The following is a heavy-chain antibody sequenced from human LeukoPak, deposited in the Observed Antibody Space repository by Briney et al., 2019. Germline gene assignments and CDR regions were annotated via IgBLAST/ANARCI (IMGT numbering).Heavy chain of an antibody. Sequence: GGSLRLSCAASGFTFSSYAMSWVRQAPGKGLEWVSAISGSGGSTYYADSVKGRFTISRDNSKNTLYLQMNSLRAEDTAVYYCAKAGYYDSSGYYWDYWGKGTLVTVSS. D-gene: IGHD3-22*01. J-gene: IGHJ4*02. CDR1: GFTFSSYA. V-gene: IGHV3-23*01. CDR2: ISGSGGST. CDR3: AKAGYYDSSGYYWDY.